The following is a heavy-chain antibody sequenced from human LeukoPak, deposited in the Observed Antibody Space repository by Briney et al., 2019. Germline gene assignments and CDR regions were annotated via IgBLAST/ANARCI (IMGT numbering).Heavy chain of an antibody. CDR2: INPNSGGT. D-gene: IGHD3-3*01. J-gene: IGHJ6*04. CDR1: GYTFTGYY. Sequence: ASVKVSCKASGYTFTGYYMHWVRQAPGQGLEWMGWINPNSGGTNYAQKFQGRVTMTRDTSISTAYMELSRLRSDDTAVYYCARGTGTRRITIFGVVTESDLDVWGKGTTVTVSS. V-gene: IGHV1-2*02. CDR3: ARGTGTRRITIFGVVTESDLDV.